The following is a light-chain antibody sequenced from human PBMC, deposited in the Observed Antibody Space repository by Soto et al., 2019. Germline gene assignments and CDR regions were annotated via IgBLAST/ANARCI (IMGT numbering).Light chain of an antibody. CDR2: EAS. J-gene: IGKJ1*01. V-gene: IGKV1-5*01. CDR3: QQYNSYSEA. CDR1: ENISNY. Sequence: IQVNLYKSSLSASVEDRDTITFQAIENISNYLAWYQQKPGKAPKLLIHEASTSKRGVPSRFSGSGSGTEFTLTISGVQPEDFATYYCQQYNSYSEAFGQGTKV.